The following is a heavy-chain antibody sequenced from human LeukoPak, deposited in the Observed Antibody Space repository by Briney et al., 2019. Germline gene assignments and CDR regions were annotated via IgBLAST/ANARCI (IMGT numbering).Heavy chain of an antibody. V-gene: IGHV1-46*01. CDR3: TPEGPRDSSGYPMYAFDI. D-gene: IGHD3-22*01. J-gene: IGHJ3*02. Sequence: ASVKVSCKASGYTFTSYYMHWVRQAPGQGLEWMGIINPSGGSTSYAQKFQGRATMTRDMSTSTVYMELSSLRSEDTAVYYCTPEGPRDSSGYPMYAFDIWGQGTMVTVSS. CDR2: INPSGGST. CDR1: GYTFTSYY.